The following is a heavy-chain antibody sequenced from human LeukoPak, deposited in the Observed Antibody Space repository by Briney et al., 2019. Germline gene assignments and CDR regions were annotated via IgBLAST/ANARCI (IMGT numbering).Heavy chain of an antibody. CDR1: GFTFSSYG. CDR2: ISYDGSNK. V-gene: IGHV3-30*03. CDR3: HVVAAAHDAFDI. D-gene: IGHD2-15*01. Sequence: GGSLRLSCAASGFTFSSYGMHWARQAPGKGLEWVAVISYDGSNKYYADSVKGRFTISRDNSKNTLYLQMNSLRAEDTAVYYCHVVAAAHDAFDIWGQGTMVTVSS. J-gene: IGHJ3*02.